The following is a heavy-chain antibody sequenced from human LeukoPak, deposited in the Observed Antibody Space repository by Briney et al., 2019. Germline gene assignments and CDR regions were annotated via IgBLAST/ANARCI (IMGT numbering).Heavy chain of an antibody. CDR1: GGSISSNNW. CDR3: ARDRGSSWYNPGGFDY. CDR2: IYHSGST. D-gene: IGHD6-13*01. V-gene: IGHV4-4*02. Sequence: SETLSLTYAVPGGSISSNNWWSWVRQPPGKGLEWLGEIYHSGSTNDNPSLKSRVTISVDTSKNQFSLKLSSVTAADTAVYYCARDRGSSWYNPGGFDYWGQGTLVTVSS. J-gene: IGHJ4*02.